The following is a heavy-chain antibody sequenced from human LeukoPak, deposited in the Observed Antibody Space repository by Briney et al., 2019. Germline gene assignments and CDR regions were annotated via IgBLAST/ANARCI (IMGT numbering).Heavy chain of an antibody. V-gene: IGHV4-34*01. J-gene: IGHJ5*02. D-gene: IGHD6-13*01. Sequence: SETLSLTCAVYGGSFSGYYWSWIRQPPGKGLGWIGEINHSGSTNYNPSLKSRVTISVDTSKNQFSLKLSSVTAADTAVYYCARGIAAAGTLGGVRDNWFDPWGQGTLVTVSS. CDR1: GGSFSGYY. CDR3: ARGIAAAGTLGGVRDNWFDP. CDR2: INHSGST.